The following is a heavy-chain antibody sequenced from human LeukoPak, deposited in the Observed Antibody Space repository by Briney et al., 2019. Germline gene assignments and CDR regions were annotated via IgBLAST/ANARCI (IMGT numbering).Heavy chain of an antibody. CDR2: INEDGNDK. CDR3: ARHGYYNLQY. Sequence: GGSLRLSCAASGFTFTDYWMTWVRQAPGKGLEWVANINEDGNDKYYVDSVKGRFTISKDNAKNSLYLQMNCLRADDTAVYYCARHGYYNLQYWGQGTLVTVSS. J-gene: IGHJ4*02. D-gene: IGHD1-1*01. V-gene: IGHV3-7*01. CDR1: GFTFTDYW.